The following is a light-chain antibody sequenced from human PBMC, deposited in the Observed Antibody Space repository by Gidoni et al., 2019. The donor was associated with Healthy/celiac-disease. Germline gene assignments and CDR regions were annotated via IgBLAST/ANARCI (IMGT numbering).Light chain of an antibody. J-gene: IGLJ3*02. Sequence: QSVLTQPPSVSAAPGQKVTISCSGSSSNIGNTYVSWYQQLPGTAPKLRIYENNKRPSGIPDRFSGSKSGTSATLGITGLQTGDEADYYCGTWDSSLRRVFGGGTKLTVL. CDR1: SSNIGNTY. CDR2: ENN. V-gene: IGLV1-51*02. CDR3: GTWDSSLRRV.